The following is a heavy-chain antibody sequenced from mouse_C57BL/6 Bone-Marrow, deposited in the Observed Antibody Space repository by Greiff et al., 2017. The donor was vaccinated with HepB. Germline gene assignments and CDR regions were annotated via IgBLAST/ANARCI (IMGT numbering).Heavy chain of an antibody. J-gene: IGHJ1*03. CDR1: GYTFTEYT. CDR2: FYPGSGSI. CDR3: ARHGVLLRYFDV. V-gene: IGHV1-62-2*01. D-gene: IGHD1-1*01. Sequence: QVQLQQSGAELVKPGASVKLSCKASGYTFTEYTIHWVKQRPGQGLEWIGGFYPGSGSIKYNEKFKNKATLTADNSSSTVYMGLSRLTSEDSAVYFCARHGVLLRYFDVWGTGTTVTVSS.